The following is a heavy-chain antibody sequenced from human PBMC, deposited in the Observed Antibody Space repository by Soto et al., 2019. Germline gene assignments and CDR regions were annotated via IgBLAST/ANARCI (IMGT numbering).Heavy chain of an antibody. CDR1: GGSISSGGYS. V-gene: IGHV4-30-2*01. Sequence: PSETLSLTCAVSGGSISSGGYSWSWIRQPPGKGLEWIGYIYHSGSTYYNPSLKSRVTISVDRSKNQFSLKLSSVTAADTAVYYCARGSGFLEWLFLDYWGQGTMVTVYS. CDR3: ARGSGFLEWLFLDY. J-gene: IGHJ4*02. CDR2: IYHSGST. D-gene: IGHD3-3*01.